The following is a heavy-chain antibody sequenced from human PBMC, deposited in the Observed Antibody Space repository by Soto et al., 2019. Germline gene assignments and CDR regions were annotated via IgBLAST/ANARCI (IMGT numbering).Heavy chain of an antibody. CDR2: ISGSGGST. CDR3: VKAPCGDSSGCRDYYGMDV. V-gene: IGHV3-23*01. J-gene: IGHJ6*02. D-gene: IGHD6-19*01. CDR1: GFTFSSYD. Sequence: EVQLLESGGGLVQPGGSLRLSCAASGFTFSSYDMTWVRQAPGKGLECVSAISGSGGSTFYAGSVKGRFTISRDNSKNTLYLQMNSLRAEDTAAYYCVKAPCGDSSGCRDYYGMDVWGQGTTVTVSS.